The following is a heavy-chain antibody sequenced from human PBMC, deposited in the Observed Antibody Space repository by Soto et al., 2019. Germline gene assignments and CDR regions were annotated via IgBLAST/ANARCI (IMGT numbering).Heavy chain of an antibody. CDR2: ISAYNGNT. CDR3: ARDRAIVVVVAATYYYYYGMDV. J-gene: IGHJ6*02. CDR1: GYTFTSYG. V-gene: IGHV1-18*04. Sequence: ASVKVSCKSSGYTFTSYGISWVRQAPGQGLECMGWISAYNGNTNYAQKLQGRVTMTTDTSTSTAYMELRSLRSDDTAVYYCARDRAIVVVVAATYYYYYGMDVWGQGTTVTVSS. D-gene: IGHD2-15*01.